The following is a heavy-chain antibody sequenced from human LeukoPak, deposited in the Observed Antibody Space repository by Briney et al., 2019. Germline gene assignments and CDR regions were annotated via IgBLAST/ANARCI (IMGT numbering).Heavy chain of an antibody. CDR1: GGSITSTHW. Sequence: PSETLSLTCAVSGGSITSTHWFSWVRQPPGKGLEWIGEIYHSGTTNYNPSLKSRVTMSVDKSKSHFSLNLSSMTAADTAVYYRARAPYCSSTSCYFQEETDAFDIWGQGTMVTVSS. V-gene: IGHV4-4*02. D-gene: IGHD2-2*01. CDR3: ARAPYCSSTSCYFQEETDAFDI. J-gene: IGHJ3*02. CDR2: IYHSGTT.